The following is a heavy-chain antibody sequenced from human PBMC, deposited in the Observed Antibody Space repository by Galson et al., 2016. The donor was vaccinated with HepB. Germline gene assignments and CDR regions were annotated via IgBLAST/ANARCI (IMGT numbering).Heavy chain of an antibody. Sequence: SLTCAVYGGSFSGYYWSWIRQSPGKGLEWIGEINHRGSTNYNPSLKSRLTISVDTSKNQFSLKLSSVTAADTAVYYCFQYGSGSYYNAPAVQHWGQGTLVTVSS. CDR3: FQYGSGSYYNAPAVQH. V-gene: IGHV4-34*01. D-gene: IGHD3-10*01. J-gene: IGHJ1*01. CDR1: GGSFSGYY. CDR2: INHRGST.